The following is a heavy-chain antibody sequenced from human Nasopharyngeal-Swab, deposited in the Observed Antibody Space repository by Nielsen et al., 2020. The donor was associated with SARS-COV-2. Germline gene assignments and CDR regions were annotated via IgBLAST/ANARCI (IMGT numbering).Heavy chain of an antibody. V-gene: IGHV3-66*01. CDR1: GFTVSSNY. CDR3: ASINATYSGSYLDY. CDR2: IYSGGST. J-gene: IGHJ4*02. D-gene: IGHD1-26*01. Sequence: GESLKISCAASGFTVSSNYMSWVRQAPGKGLEWVSVIYSGGSTYYADSVKGRFTISRDNSKNTLYLQMNSLRAEDTAVYYCASINATYSGSYLDYWGQGTLVTVSS.